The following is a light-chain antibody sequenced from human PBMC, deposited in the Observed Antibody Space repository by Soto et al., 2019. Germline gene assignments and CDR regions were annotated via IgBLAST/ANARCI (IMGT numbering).Light chain of an antibody. V-gene: IGKV3D-20*01. CDR3: QQDGTSPS. J-gene: IGKJ1*01. CDR1: QRVSGGF. CDR2: DKS. Sequence: LTQYRASLSLSRRESATIYCGASQRVSGGFLAWYQQKPGLAPRLILYDKSFRATGIPDRFSGSGSGTDFTLTISTQDPEVLAVYSCQQDGTSPSFGQGTKVDIK.